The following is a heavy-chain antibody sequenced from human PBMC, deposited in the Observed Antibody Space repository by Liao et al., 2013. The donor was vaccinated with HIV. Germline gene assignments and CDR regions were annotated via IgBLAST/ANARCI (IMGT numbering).Heavy chain of an antibody. D-gene: IGHD3-22*01. J-gene: IGHJ4*02. CDR1: GGSFSGYY. V-gene: IGHV4-34*01. CDR3: ARERVYYYDSSGYYSIGHDY. CDR2: VNHSGST. Sequence: QVQLQQWGAGLLKPSETLSLTCAVYGGSFSGYYWSWIRQPQGRGWSGLGKVNHSGSTNYNPSLKSRVTISVDTSKNQFSLKLSSVTAADTAVYYCARERVYYYDSSGYYSIGHDYWGQGTLVTVSS.